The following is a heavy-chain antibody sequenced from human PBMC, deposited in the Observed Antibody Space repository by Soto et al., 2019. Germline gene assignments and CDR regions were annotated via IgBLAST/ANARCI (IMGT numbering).Heavy chain of an antibody. CDR2: IRCDGGSE. D-gene: IGHD6-19*01. J-gene: IGHJ4*02. Sequence: PGGSLRLSCAASGFPFSSYAMHCVRQAPGKGLEWVAVIRCDGGSEYYADSVKGRFTISRDNSKNTLYLQMNSLRAEDTAVYYCAKETQKQWLVPVDYWGQGTLVTVSS. CDR1: GFPFSSYA. V-gene: IGHV3-30-3*01. CDR3: AKETQKQWLVPVDY.